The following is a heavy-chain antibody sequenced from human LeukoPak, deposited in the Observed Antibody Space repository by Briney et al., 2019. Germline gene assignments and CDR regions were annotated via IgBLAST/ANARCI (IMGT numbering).Heavy chain of an antibody. J-gene: IGHJ5*02. CDR2: INPSGTNT. CDR3: ARDPELP. Sequence: GGSLRLSCAASGFTFNTYAMSWVRQAPGKGLEWVSAINPSGTNTFYADSVKGRFTISRDNSKNTLYLQMNSLRAEDTAVYYCARDPELPWGQGTLVTVSS. V-gene: IGHV3-23*01. CDR1: GFTFNTYA.